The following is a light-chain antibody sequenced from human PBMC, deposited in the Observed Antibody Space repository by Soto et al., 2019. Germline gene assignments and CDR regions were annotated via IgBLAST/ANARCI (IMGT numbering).Light chain of an antibody. V-gene: IGKV1-39*01. Sequence: DIQMTQSPSSLSASVGDSFTISLLSSQSISTSLNWYQQKPGKAPKLLIYTASNLQTGVPSRFTGSGSGTDFTLTISSLQPEDFATYYCQQSFSMFPFSFGQGTRLEIK. J-gene: IGKJ5*01. CDR2: TAS. CDR3: QQSFSMFPFS. CDR1: QSISTS.